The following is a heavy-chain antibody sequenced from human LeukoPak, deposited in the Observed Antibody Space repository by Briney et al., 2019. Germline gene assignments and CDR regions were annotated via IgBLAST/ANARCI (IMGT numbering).Heavy chain of an antibody. D-gene: IGHD3-22*01. Sequence: GGPLRLSCAASGFTFSSYSMTWVRQAPGKGLEWVSSISSSSSYIYYADSVKGRFTISRDNAKNSLYLQMNSLRAEDTAVYYCATGLNYYDTIGSGWFDPWGQGTLVTVSS. CDR2: ISSSSSYI. V-gene: IGHV3-21*01. CDR1: GFTFSSYS. J-gene: IGHJ5*02. CDR3: ATGLNYYDTIGSGWFDP.